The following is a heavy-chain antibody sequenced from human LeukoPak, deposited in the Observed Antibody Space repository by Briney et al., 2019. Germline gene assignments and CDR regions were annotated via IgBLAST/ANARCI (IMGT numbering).Heavy chain of an antibody. CDR2: IRWNSGSI. J-gene: IGHJ4*02. D-gene: IGHD2-15*01. Sequence: GRSLRLSCAASGFTFDDYAMHWVRQAPGKGLEWVSGIRWNSGSIGYADSVKGRLTISRDNAKNSLYLQMNSLRAEDTALYYCAKARGGGYPFDYWGQGTLVTVSS. V-gene: IGHV3-9*01. CDR1: GFTFDDYA. CDR3: AKARGGGYPFDY.